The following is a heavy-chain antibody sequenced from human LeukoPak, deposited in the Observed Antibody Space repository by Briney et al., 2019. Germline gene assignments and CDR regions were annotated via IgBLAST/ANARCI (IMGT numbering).Heavy chain of an antibody. V-gene: IGHV3-11*04. D-gene: IGHD6-19*01. Sequence: GGSLRLSCAASGFTFSDYYMSWVRQAAGKGLEWVSYISSSTSTIYYADSVKGRFTISRDNAKNSLYLQMNSLRAEDTAVYYCARDESSGWYGTFDYWGQGTLVTVSS. J-gene: IGHJ4*02. CDR1: GFTFSDYY. CDR3: ARDESSGWYGTFDY. CDR2: ISSSTSTI.